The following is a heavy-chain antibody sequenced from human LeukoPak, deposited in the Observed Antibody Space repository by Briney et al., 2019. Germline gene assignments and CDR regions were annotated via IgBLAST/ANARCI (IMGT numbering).Heavy chain of an antibody. CDR2: INHSGST. D-gene: IGHD2-21*02. J-gene: IGHJ4*02. Sequence: SETLSLTCAVYGGSLSDYHWSWIRQPPGKGLEWIGEINHSGSTSYNPSLKSRVTISVDTFKNQFSLKLSSVTAADTAVYYCARGHRLGVVTAILNYWGQGTLVTVSS. V-gene: IGHV4-34*01. CDR1: GGSLSDYH. CDR3: ARGHRLGVVTAILNY.